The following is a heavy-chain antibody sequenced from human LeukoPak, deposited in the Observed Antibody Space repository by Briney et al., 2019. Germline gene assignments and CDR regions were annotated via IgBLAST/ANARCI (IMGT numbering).Heavy chain of an antibody. CDR1: GGTFSSYA. V-gene: IGHV1-69*13. D-gene: IGHD3-10*01. Sequence: SVKVSCKASGGTFSSYAISWVRQAPGQGLEWMGGIIPIFGTANYAQKFQGRVTITADESTSTAYMELSSLRSEDTAVYYCARDRGYYGRASFFPGPDWGQGTLVTVSS. CDR2: IIPIFGTA. J-gene: IGHJ4*02. CDR3: ARDRGYYGRASFFPGPD.